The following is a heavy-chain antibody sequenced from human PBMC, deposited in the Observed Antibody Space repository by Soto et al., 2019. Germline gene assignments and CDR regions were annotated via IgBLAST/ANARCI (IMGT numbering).Heavy chain of an antibody. J-gene: IGHJ6*02. CDR2: VSPYNGDT. Sequence: RASVKVSCKALGYTFTTYGINWVRQAPGQGLEWMGWVSPYNGDTTYAQKVQGRVTMTTDTSTRTAYLELRSLRSDDTAVYYCAREVGHMDVWGQGTTVTVSS. CDR3: AREVGHMDV. CDR1: GYTFTTYG. V-gene: IGHV1-18*04.